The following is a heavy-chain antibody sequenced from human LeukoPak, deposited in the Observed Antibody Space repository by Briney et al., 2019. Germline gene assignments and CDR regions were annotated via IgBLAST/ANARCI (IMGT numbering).Heavy chain of an antibody. Sequence: ASVEVSCKVSGYTLTELSMHWVRQAPGKGLEWMGGFDPEDGETIYAQKFQGRVTMTEDTSTDTAYMELSSLRSEDTAVYYCATDLIRLAQYYGSGSYYFVYWGQGTLVTVSS. CDR3: ATDLIRLAQYYGSGSYYFVY. V-gene: IGHV1-24*01. D-gene: IGHD3-10*01. CDR1: GYTLTELS. CDR2: FDPEDGET. J-gene: IGHJ4*02.